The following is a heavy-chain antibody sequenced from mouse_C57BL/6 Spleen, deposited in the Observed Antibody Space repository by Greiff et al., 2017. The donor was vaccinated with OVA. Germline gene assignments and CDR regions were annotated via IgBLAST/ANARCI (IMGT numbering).Heavy chain of an antibody. CDR1: GFSLTSYG. D-gene: IGHD2-1*01. CDR2: IWGVGST. V-gene: IGHV2-6*01. Sequence: VKLMESGPGLVAPSQSLSITCTVSGFSLTSYGVDWVRQSPGKGLEWLGVIWGVGSTNYNSALKSRLSISKDNSKSQVFLKMNSLQTDDTAMYYCATLQESTTYWGQGTLVTVSA. CDR3: ATLQESTTY. J-gene: IGHJ3*01.